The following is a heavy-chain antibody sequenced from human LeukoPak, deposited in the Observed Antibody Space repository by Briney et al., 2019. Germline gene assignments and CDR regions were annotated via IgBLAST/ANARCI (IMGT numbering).Heavy chain of an antibody. Sequence: PGGSLRLSCAASGFTFSSYGMSWVRQAPGKGLEWVSAISGSGGSTYYADSVKGRFTISRDNSKNTLYLQMNSLRAEDTAVYYCAREITFGGVTALDYWGQGTLVTVSS. J-gene: IGHJ4*02. CDR1: GFTFSSYG. CDR2: ISGSGGST. D-gene: IGHD3-16*01. CDR3: AREITFGGVTALDY. V-gene: IGHV3-23*01.